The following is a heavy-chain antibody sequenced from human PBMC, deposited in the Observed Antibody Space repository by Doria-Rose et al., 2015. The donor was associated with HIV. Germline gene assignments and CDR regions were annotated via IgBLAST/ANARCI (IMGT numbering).Heavy chain of an antibody. J-gene: IGHJ4*02. D-gene: IGHD6-13*01. Sequence: QITLKESGPVLVKPTETLTLTCTVSGVSLSSPGMGVSWIRQPPGKALEWLANIFSDDERSYKTSLKSRLTISRGTSKSRLVLTTTDMDPVDTATYYCARIKSSRWYHKYYFDFWGQGTLVIVSA. V-gene: IGHV2-26*01. CDR1: GVSLSSPGMG. CDR2: IFSDDER. CDR3: ARIKSSRWYHKYYFDF.